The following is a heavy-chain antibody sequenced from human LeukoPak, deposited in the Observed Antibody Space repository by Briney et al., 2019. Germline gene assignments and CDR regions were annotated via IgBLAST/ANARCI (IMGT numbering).Heavy chain of an antibody. V-gene: IGHV3-21*01. Sequence: GGSLRLSCAASGFTFSSYSMNWVRQAPGKGLEWVSSISSSSSYIYCADSVKGRFTISRDNAKNSLYLQMNSLRAEDTAVYYCARVHYYGSGSYGMDVWGQGTTVTVSS. D-gene: IGHD3-10*01. CDR1: GFTFSSYS. CDR3: ARVHYYGSGSYGMDV. CDR2: ISSSSSYI. J-gene: IGHJ6*02.